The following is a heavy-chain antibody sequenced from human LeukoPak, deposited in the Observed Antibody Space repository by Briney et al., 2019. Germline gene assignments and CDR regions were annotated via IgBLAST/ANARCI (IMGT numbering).Heavy chain of an antibody. V-gene: IGHV3-30-3*01. J-gene: IGHJ4*02. D-gene: IGHD3-22*01. CDR2: TSSDGSNK. Sequence: PGGSLRLSCAASGFTFSRYAMHWVRQAPGKWLEWVAVTSSDGSNKDYADSVKGRFTISRDNSKNTLYLQMNSLRAEDKAVYYCARDPLDSSGYYYGGSFDYWGQGTLVTVSS. CDR3: ARDPLDSSGYYYGGSFDY. CDR1: GFTFSRYA.